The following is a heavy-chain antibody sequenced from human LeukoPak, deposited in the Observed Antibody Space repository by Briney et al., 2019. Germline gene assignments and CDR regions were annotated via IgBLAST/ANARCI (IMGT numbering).Heavy chain of an antibody. J-gene: IGHJ5*02. V-gene: IGHV3-7*01. Sequence: GGSLRLSCAASGFTFSSYSMSWVRQAPGKGLEWVANIKQDGSEKYYVDSVKGRFTISRDNAKNSLYLQMNSLRAEDTAVYYCAREVSGWSYNWFDPWGQGTLVTVSS. D-gene: IGHD6-19*01. CDR2: IKQDGSEK. CDR3: AREVSGWSYNWFDP. CDR1: GFTFSSYS.